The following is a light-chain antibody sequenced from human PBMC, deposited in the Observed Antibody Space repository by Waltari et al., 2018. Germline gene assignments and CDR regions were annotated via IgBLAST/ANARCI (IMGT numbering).Light chain of an antibody. CDR1: ISNIRMNT. J-gene: IGLJ3*02. CDR2: TND. Sequence: QSVLTQPPSASGTPAQRVTISCSGSISNIRMNTVNWYQQPPGTAPKLLIFTNDQRASGVPDRFSGSKSGTSASLAISGLQSDDEADYYCAAWDDYLNAWVFGGGTKLTVL. CDR3: AAWDDYLNAWV. V-gene: IGLV1-44*01.